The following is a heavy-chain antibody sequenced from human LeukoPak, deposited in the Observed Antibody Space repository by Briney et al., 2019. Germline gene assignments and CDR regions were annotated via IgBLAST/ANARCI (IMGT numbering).Heavy chain of an antibody. Sequence: GGSLRLSCAASGFTFSSYSMNWVRQAPGKGLEWVSSISSSSYIYYADSVKGRFTISRDNAKNSLYLQMNSLRAEDTAVYYCARDQGYYYGSGSLFDYWGQGTLVTVSS. J-gene: IGHJ4*02. CDR3: ARDQGYYYGSGSLFDY. V-gene: IGHV3-21*01. CDR2: ISSSSYI. D-gene: IGHD3-10*01. CDR1: GFTFSSYS.